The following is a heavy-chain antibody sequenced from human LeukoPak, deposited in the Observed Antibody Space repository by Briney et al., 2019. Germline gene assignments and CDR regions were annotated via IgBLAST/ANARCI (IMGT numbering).Heavy chain of an antibody. V-gene: IGHV4-39*07. CDR3: ARGGGHKGGYYDSSGSIFDY. CDR1: GGSISSSSYY. J-gene: IGHJ4*02. Sequence: SETLSLTCTVSGGSISSSSYYWGWIRQPPGKGLEWIGSIYYSGSTYYNPSLKSRVTISVDTSKNQFSLKLSSVTAADTAVYYCARGGGHKGGYYDSSGSIFDYWGQGTLVTVSS. D-gene: IGHD3-22*01. CDR2: IYYSGST.